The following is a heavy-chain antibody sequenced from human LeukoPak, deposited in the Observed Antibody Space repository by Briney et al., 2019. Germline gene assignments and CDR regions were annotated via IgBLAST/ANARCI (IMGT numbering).Heavy chain of an antibody. CDR2: ISKSGDHT. V-gene: IGHV3-23*01. CDR3: AKGTIYCSSTNCFPNWFDP. J-gene: IGHJ5*02. D-gene: IGHD2-2*01. CDR1: GLTFNNYA. Sequence: GGSLRLSCAVSGLTFNNYAMSWVRQAPGKGLEWVSAISKSGDHTYYAASAKGRFTIYRDNSKNTLYLQMSSLRAEDTAVYYCAKGTIYCSSTNCFPNWFDPWGQGTLVTVSS.